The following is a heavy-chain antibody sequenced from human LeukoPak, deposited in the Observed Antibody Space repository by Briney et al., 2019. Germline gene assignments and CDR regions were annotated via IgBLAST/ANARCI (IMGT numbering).Heavy chain of an antibody. CDR2: INHSGST. V-gene: IGHV4-34*01. J-gene: IGHJ4*02. CDR1: GGSISSYY. CDR3: ARGTPSIAARPLYY. D-gene: IGHD6-6*01. Sequence: SETLSLTCTVSGGSISSYYWSWIRQPPGKGLEWIGEINHSGSTNYNPSLKSRVTISVDTSKNQFSLKLSSVTAADTAVYYCARGTPSIAARPLYYWGQGTLVTVSS.